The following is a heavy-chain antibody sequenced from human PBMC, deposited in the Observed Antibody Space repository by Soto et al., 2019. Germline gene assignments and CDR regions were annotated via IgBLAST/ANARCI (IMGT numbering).Heavy chain of an antibody. CDR3: ARVSTPYYYGSGSHNWFDP. J-gene: IGHJ5*02. V-gene: IGHV4-59*01. D-gene: IGHD3-10*01. CDR2: IYYSGST. Sequence: LSLTCTVSGGSISSYYWSWIRQPPGKGLEWIGYIYYSGSTNYNPSLKSRVTISVDTSKNQFSLKLSSVTAADTAVYYCARVSTPYYYGSGSHNWFDPWGQGTLVTVSS. CDR1: GGSISSYY.